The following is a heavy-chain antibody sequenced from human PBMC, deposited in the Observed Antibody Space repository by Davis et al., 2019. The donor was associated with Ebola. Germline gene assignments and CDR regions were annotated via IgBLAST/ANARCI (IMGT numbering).Heavy chain of an antibody. CDR3: ARGGPSYNHNWFAP. D-gene: IGHD1-1*01. CDR2: ISGYNGNT. Sequence: SVTVSCLASGYSLSSYFISWVRQAPGQGLEWMGWISGYNGNTNYAHQFLGRFTMSTDTSTSTAYMELRSLRSDDTAVYYCARGGPSYNHNWFAPWGQGTLVTVSS. V-gene: IGHV1-18*01. CDR1: GYSLSSYF. J-gene: IGHJ5*02.